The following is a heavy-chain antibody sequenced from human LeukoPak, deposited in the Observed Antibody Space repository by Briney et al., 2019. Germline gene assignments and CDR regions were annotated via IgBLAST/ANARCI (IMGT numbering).Heavy chain of an antibody. CDR2: IKEDGSEK. V-gene: IGHV3-7*01. Sequence: TGGSLRLSCAASGFTFSFYWMSWVRQAPGKGLEWVGNIKEDGSEKYYVDSVKGRFTISRDNAKKSLYLQINILRAEDTAVYYCARVAWFGELLYPLDYWGQGTLVTVSS. CDR3: ARVAWFGELLYPLDY. D-gene: IGHD3-10*01. J-gene: IGHJ4*02. CDR1: GFTFSFYW.